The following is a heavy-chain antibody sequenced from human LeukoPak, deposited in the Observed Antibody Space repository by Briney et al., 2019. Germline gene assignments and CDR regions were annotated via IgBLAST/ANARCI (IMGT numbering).Heavy chain of an antibody. CDR1: GFTFSSYA. V-gene: IGHV3-23*01. D-gene: IGHD4-17*01. J-gene: IGHJ4*02. Sequence: AGGSLRLYCSGSGFTFSSYAMSWLRQAPGKGLVWVLTISVSGGSTYYADSVKGRFTIYRDNPKNTLYLQMNSLRAEDTAVYYCAKDPDYGDYGDYWGQGTLVTVSS. CDR2: ISVSGGST. CDR3: AKDPDYGDYGDY.